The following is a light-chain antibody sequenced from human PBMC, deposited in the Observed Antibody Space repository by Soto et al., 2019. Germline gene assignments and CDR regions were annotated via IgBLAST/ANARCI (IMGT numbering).Light chain of an antibody. V-gene: IGLV1-40*01. J-gene: IGLJ1*01. CDR1: SSNIGAGYD. CDR2: GNS. CDR3: QFFHCRGHV. Sequence: QSVLTQPPSVSGAPGQRVTISCTGSSSNIGAGYDVPWYQQLPGTAPKLLIYGNSNRPSGVPDRFSGSKSGTSSSLAITELRAHYASSSFFQFFHCRGHVFG.